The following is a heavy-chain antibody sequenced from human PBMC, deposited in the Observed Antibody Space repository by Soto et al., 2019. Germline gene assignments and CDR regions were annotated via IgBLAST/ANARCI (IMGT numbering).Heavy chain of an antibody. Sequence: QVQLVESGGGVVQPGRSLRLSCSASGFTFSSYDMHWVRQAPGKGLEWVALISYDESNKYYADSVKGRFTISRDSSKNTPYRQMNSVRAEETAVYYGATDRGDLSGWALATGGQGTQVAVSS. V-gene: IGHV3-30*03. CDR3: ATDRGDLSGWALAT. J-gene: IGHJ1*01. CDR2: ISYDESNK. D-gene: IGHD6-19*01. CDR1: GFTFSSYD.